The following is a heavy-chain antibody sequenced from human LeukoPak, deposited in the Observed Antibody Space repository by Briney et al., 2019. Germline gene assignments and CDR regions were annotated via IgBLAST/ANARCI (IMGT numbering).Heavy chain of an antibody. Sequence: KPSETLSLTCAVYGGSFSGYYWSWIRQPPGKGLEWIGEINHSGSTNYNPSLKSRVTISVDTSKSQFSLKLSSVTAADTAVYYCARGGTYYDYVWGSYRHHYFDYWGQGTLVTVSS. D-gene: IGHD3-16*02. CDR1: GGSFSGYY. J-gene: IGHJ4*02. CDR3: ARGGTYYDYVWGSYRHHYFDY. CDR2: INHSGST. V-gene: IGHV4-34*01.